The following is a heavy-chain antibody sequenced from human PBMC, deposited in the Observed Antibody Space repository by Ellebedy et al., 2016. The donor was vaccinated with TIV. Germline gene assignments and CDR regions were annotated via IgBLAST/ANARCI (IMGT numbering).Heavy chain of an antibody. CDR1: GFIFSRHW. D-gene: IGHD3-16*01. V-gene: IGHV3-74*01. CDR2: INPEETET. CDR3: LPGLIEGFDP. J-gene: IGHJ5*02. Sequence: GESLKISCAASGFIFSRHWMHWLRQTPGKGLQWLSRINPEETETNYADSVKGRFTISRDNARNTLYLQMDNLRGDDTAVYYCLPGLIEGFDPWGQGTLVTVSS.